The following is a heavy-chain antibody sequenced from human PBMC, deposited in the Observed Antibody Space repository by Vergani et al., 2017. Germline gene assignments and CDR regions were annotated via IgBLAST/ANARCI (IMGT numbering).Heavy chain of an antibody. CDR1: GFTFSSYS. CDR3: ARDDCSGGSCYSGYYGMDV. Sequence: EVQLVESGGGLVKPGGSLRLSCAASGFTFSSYSMNWVRQAPGKGLEWVSSISSSSSYIYYADSVKGRFTISRDNAKNSLYLQMNSLRAEDTAVYYCARDDCSGGSCYSGYYGMDVWGQGTTVTVSS. CDR2: ISSSSSYI. V-gene: IGHV3-21*01. D-gene: IGHD2-15*01. J-gene: IGHJ6*02.